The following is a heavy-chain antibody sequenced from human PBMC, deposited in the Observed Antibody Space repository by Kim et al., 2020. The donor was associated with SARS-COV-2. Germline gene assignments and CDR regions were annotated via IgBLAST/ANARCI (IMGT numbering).Heavy chain of an antibody. J-gene: IGHJ4*02. Sequence: VGSLRLSCSASGFTFSNYAMHWVRRAPGKGLEYVSAISSNGGRTYYADSMKGRFTISRDNSKNTLSLQMSSLRAEDTAVYYCVKGYFFDDWGQGTLVTVS. CDR2: ISSNGGRT. CDR3: VKGYFFDD. CDR1: GFTFSNYA. V-gene: IGHV3-64D*09.